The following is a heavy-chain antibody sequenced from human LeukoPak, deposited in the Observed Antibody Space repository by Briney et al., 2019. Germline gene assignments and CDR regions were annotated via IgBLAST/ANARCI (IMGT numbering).Heavy chain of an antibody. CDR1: GFTFSSYE. D-gene: IGHD2-8*02. Sequence: GGSLRLSCAASGFTFSSYEMNWVRQAPGKGLEWVSYISSSGSTIYYADSVKGRFTISRDNAKNSLYLQMNGLRAEDTAVYYCARDPFPGGALLSWGQGTLVTVSS. CDR3: ARDPFPGGALLS. J-gene: IGHJ5*02. V-gene: IGHV3-48*03. CDR2: ISSSGSTI.